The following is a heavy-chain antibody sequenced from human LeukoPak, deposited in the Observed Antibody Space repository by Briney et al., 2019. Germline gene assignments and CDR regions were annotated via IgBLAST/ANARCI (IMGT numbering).Heavy chain of an antibody. Sequence: ASVKVSCKSSGYTFTESYIHWVRQAPGEGLEWMGIINPSGGSTSYAQKFQGRVTMTRDMSTSTVYMELSSLRSEDTAVYYCARVAAEVVGVPGPIGFGWLRRDYYYMDVWGKGTTVTVSS. V-gene: IGHV1-46*01. J-gene: IGHJ6*03. CDR2: INPSGGST. CDR3: ARVAAEVVGVPGPIGFGWLRRDYYYMDV. CDR1: GYTFTESY. D-gene: IGHD2-2*02.